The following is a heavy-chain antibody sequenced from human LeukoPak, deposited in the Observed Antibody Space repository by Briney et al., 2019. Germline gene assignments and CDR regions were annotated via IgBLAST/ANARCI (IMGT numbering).Heavy chain of an antibody. J-gene: IGHJ4*02. V-gene: IGHV3-30-3*01. CDR2: ISYDGNNK. D-gene: IGHD5-24*01. CDR1: GFTFSHYA. CDR3: ARASNPWLQLS. Sequence: GGSLRLSCAASGFTFSHYAMHWVRQAPGKGLEWVAVISYDGNNKFYADSVKGRFTISRDNSKNTLFLQMNDLRGEDTAVYYCARASNPWLQLSWGQGTLVTVSS.